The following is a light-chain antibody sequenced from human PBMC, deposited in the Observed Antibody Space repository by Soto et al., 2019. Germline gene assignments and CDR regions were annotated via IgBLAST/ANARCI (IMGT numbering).Light chain of an antibody. CDR1: SGHGSYI. J-gene: IGLJ3*02. Sequence: QLVLTQSSSASASLGSSVKLTCTLSSGHGSYIIAWHQQQPGKAPRYLMKLEGSGSYNKGSGVPDRFSGSSSGADRYLTISDLQSEDEADYYCETWDSNTHWVFGGGTKLTVL. CDR3: ETWDSNTHWV. V-gene: IGLV4-60*03. CDR2: LEGSGSY.